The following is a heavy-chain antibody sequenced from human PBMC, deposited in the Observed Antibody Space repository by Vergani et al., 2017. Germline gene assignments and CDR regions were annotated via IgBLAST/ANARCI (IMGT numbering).Heavy chain of an antibody. Sequence: QVQLVESGGGVVQPGGSLRLSCAASGFTFSSYGMHWVRQAPGKGLEWVAFIRYDGSNKYYADSVKGRFTISRDNSKNTLYLQMNSLRAEDTAVYYCAKVPDFDYWGQGTLVTVSS. V-gene: IGHV3-30*02. CDR1: GFTFSSYG. D-gene: IGHD2-2*01. J-gene: IGHJ4*02. CDR2: IRYDGSNK. CDR3: AKVPDFDY.